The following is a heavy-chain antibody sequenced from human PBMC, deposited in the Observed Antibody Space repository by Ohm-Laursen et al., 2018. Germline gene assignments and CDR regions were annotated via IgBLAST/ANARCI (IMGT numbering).Heavy chain of an antibody. J-gene: IGHJ5*02. CDR1: GGSLRNYY. CDR2: IYYNGNP. D-gene: IGHD6-6*01. CDR3: VLYSSFSVS. Sequence: SETLSLTCTVSGGSLRNYYWSWIRQPPGKGLEWIGYIYYNGNPRYNPPLGSRVTISADPSKNQFSLKHNSVTAADTALYYCVLYSSFSVSWGQGTLVTVSS. V-gene: IGHV4-59*08.